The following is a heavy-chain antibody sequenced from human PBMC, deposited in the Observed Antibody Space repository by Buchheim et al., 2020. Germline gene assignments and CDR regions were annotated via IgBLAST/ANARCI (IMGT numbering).Heavy chain of an antibody. V-gene: IGHV4-31*03. CDR1: GGSISSGGYY. CDR3: ARGSGGVFWSPFDP. D-gene: IGHD3-3*01. J-gene: IGHJ5*02. CDR2: IYYSGGT. Sequence: QVQLQESGPGLVKPAQTLSLTCTVSGGSISSGGYYWTWIRQHPGKGLEWIGYIYYSGGTYYNPFLKSRVTISVETSKNQFFLRLSSVTAADTAVYYCARGSGGVFWSPFDPWGQGTL.